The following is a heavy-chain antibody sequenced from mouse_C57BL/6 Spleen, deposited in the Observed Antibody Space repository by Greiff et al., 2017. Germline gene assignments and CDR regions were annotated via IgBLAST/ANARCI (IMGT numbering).Heavy chain of an antibody. CDR2: FYPGSGSI. J-gene: IGHJ4*01. CDR1: GYTFTEYT. CDR3: ARHEGYGRLDYAMDY. V-gene: IGHV1-62-2*01. D-gene: IGHD1-1*01. Sequence: QVHVKQSGAELVKPGASVKLSCKASGYTFTEYTIHWVKQRSGQGLEWIGWFYPGSGSIKYNEKFKDKATLTADKSSSTVYMELSRLTSEDSAVYFCARHEGYGRLDYAMDYWGQGTSVTVSS.